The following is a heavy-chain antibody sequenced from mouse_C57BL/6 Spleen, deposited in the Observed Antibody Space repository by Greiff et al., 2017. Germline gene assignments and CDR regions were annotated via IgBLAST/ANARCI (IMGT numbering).Heavy chain of an antibody. Sequence: QVQLQQSGAELVKPGASVKISCKASGYAFSSYWMNWVKQRPGKGLEWIGQIYPGDGVTTYNGKFKGKATLTADKSSSTAYMQLSSLTSEDSAVYFCARSYYGRDLYWYFDVWGTGTTVTVSS. V-gene: IGHV1-80*01. D-gene: IGHD1-1*01. CDR1: GYAFSSYW. CDR3: ARSYYGRDLYWYFDV. CDR2: IYPGDGVT. J-gene: IGHJ1*03.